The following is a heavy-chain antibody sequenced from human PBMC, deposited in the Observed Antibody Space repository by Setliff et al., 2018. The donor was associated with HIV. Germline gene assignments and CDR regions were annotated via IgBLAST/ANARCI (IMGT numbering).Heavy chain of an antibody. D-gene: IGHD3-16*01. V-gene: IGHV3-23*01. CDR1: GFTFSNYA. CDR2: IYGSSGST. J-gene: IGHJ4*02. Sequence: PGGSLRLSCAASGFTFSNYAMSWVRQAPGKGLEWVSAIYGSSGSTNYADSVKGRFTISRDNSKNTLFLQMDSLRVEDTALYYCAKVYYADSGYFDSWGQGTLVTVSS. CDR3: AKVYYADSGYFDS.